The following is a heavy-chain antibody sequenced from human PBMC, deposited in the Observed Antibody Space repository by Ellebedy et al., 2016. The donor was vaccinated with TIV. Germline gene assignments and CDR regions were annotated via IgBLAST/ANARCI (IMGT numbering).Heavy chain of an antibody. CDR3: AGARGYYQTLDDFDI. V-gene: IGHV3-21*01. CDR1: AFTFSSYS. CDR2: ISSSSSYI. J-gene: IGHJ3*02. D-gene: IGHD3-22*01. Sequence: PGGSLRLSCPASAFTFSSYSMNWVRQAPGKGLEWVSSISSSSSYIYYADSVKGRFTIARDNAKNSLYLQMNSLRAEDTAVYYCAGARGYYQTLDDFDIWGQGTMVTVSS.